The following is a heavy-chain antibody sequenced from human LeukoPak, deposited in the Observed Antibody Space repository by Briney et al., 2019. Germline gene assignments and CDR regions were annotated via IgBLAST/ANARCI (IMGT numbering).Heavy chain of an antibody. V-gene: IGHV1-2*02. D-gene: IGHD3-22*01. CDR1: GYSFTDYY. Sequence: GASVKVSCKASGYSFTDYYIHWVRQAPGQGLEWMGCINPHSGDTKYAQKFQGRVTMTEDTSTDTAYMELSSLRSEDTAVYYCATHTLDSSGYQQAYYFDYWGQGTLVTVSS. J-gene: IGHJ4*02. CDR3: ATHTLDSSGYQQAYYFDY. CDR2: INPHSGDT.